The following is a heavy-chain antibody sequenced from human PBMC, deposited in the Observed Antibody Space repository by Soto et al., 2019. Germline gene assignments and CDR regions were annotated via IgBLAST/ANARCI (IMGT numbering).Heavy chain of an antibody. CDR3: ASARLLYDSSGYYSTTYFDY. J-gene: IGHJ4*02. CDR2: IYYSGST. V-gene: IGHV4-59*01. Sequence: SETLSLTCTVSGGSISSYYWSWIRQPPGKGLEWIGYIYYSGSTNYNPSLKSRVTISVDTSKNQFSLKLSSVTAADTAVYYCASARLLYDSSGYYSTTYFDYWGQGTLVTVSS. CDR1: GGSISSYY. D-gene: IGHD3-22*01.